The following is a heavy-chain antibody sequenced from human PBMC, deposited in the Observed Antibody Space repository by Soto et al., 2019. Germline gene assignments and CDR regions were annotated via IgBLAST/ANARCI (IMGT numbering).Heavy chain of an antibody. CDR1: GFTFSSYA. Sequence: GGSLRLSCAASGFTFSSYAMRWVRQAPGNGLEWVSAISGSGGSTYYADSVKCRFTISRDNSNNTLYLQMNSLRAEDTAVYYCGKDLGYCSSTSYYVCDHWGQGTPVTVSS. J-gene: IGHJ4*02. D-gene: IGHD2-2*01. V-gene: IGHV3-23*01. CDR3: GKDLGYCSSTSYYVCDH. CDR2: ISGSGGST.